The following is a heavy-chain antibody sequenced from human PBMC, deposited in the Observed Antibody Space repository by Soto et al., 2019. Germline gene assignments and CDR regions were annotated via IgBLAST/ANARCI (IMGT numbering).Heavy chain of an antibody. CDR1: GGSFSGYY. CDR2: INHSGST. CDR3: ARGLAFVVRAAISAGDY. Sequence: QVQLQQWGAGLLKPSETLSLTCAVYGGSFSGYYWSWIRQPPGKGLEWMGEINHSGSTNYNPSLKSRVTISVDTSKNQFSLKLSSVTAADTAVYYCARGLAFVVRAAISAGDYWGQGTLVTVSS. J-gene: IGHJ4*02. D-gene: IGHD2-2*01. V-gene: IGHV4-34*01.